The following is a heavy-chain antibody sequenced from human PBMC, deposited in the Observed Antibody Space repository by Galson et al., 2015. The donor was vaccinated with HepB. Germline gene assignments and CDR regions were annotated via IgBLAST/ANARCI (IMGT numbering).Heavy chain of an antibody. CDR1: GFTYRNHG. D-gene: IGHD6-13*01. J-gene: IGHJ4*02. V-gene: IGHV3-33*01. Sequence: SLRLSCAASGFTYRNHGMHWVRQAPGKGLEWVAVIWYDGSNTYHADSVKGRFTISRDNSKNTLYLQMNSLRADDTAVYYCVRDRSSTYFDYWGQGTLVTVSS. CDR2: IWYDGSNT. CDR3: VRDRSSTYFDY.